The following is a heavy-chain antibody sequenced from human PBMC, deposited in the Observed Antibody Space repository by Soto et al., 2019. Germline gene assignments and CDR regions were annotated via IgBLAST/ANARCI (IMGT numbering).Heavy chain of an antibody. D-gene: IGHD3-22*01. V-gene: IGHV3-48*03. Sequence: PGGSLRLSCAASGFTFNTYEMSWVRQAPGKGLEWVSHIDSSGDTIYADSVKGRFTISRDNAKSSLYLQMNSLRAEDTAVYYCARSSGSYRPFDSWGQGTLVTVSS. CDR1: GFTFNTYE. J-gene: IGHJ4*02. CDR3: ARSSGSYRPFDS. CDR2: IDSSGDT.